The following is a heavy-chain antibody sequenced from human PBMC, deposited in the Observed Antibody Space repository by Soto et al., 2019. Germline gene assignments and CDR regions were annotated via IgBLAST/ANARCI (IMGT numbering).Heavy chain of an antibody. Sequence: XGTLWLTCAVYGGSFSGYYWSWIRQPPGKGLEWIGEINHSGSTNYNPSLKSRVTISVDTSKNQFSLKLSSVTAADTAVYYCARGSGVYSSGWYQDYYYYYGMDVWGQGTTVTVSS. D-gene: IGHD6-19*01. J-gene: IGHJ6*02. CDR2: INHSGST. V-gene: IGHV4-34*01. CDR3: ARGSGVYSSGWYQDYYYYYGMDV. CDR1: GGSFSGYY.